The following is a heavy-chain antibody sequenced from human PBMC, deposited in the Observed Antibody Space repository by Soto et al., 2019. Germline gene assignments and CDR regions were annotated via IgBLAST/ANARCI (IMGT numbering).Heavy chain of an antibody. Sequence: QVQLVQSGAEVKKPGASVKVSCKVSGYTLTELSMHWVRQAPGKGLEGMGGFDPEDGETIDAQKFQDRVTMTEDTCTDTAYMELSRVRSEDTAVYYCATDISIAARPGYYYYGMDVWGQGTTVTVSS. CDR3: ATDISIAARPGYYYYGMDV. V-gene: IGHV1-24*01. D-gene: IGHD6-6*01. CDR2: FDPEDGET. J-gene: IGHJ6*02. CDR1: GYTLTELS.